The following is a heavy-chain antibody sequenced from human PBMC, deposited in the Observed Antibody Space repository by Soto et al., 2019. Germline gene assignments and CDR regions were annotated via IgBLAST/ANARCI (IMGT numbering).Heavy chain of an antibody. Sequence: GGSLRLSCAASGFTFSSYAMSWVRQAPGKGLEWVSAISGSGGSTYYADSVKGRFTISRDNSKNTLYLQMNSLRAEDTAVYYCAKDLGLGYGSGSYRTNYYYYYGMDVWGQGTTVT. D-gene: IGHD3-10*01. CDR1: GFTFSSYA. CDR2: ISGSGGST. V-gene: IGHV3-23*01. J-gene: IGHJ6*02. CDR3: AKDLGLGYGSGSYRTNYYYYYGMDV.